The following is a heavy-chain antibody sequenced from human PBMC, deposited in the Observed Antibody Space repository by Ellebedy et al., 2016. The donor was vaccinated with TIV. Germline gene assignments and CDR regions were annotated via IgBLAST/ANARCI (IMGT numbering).Heavy chain of an antibody. CDR2: IYYSGST. Sequence: SETLSLTCTVSGGSISSYYWSWIRQPPGKGLEWIGYIYYSGSTNYNPSLKSRVTISVDTSKNQFSLKLSSVTAADTAVYYCAREGGTMVRGVSSGMDVWGQGTTVTVSS. J-gene: IGHJ6*02. D-gene: IGHD3-10*01. CDR1: GGSISSYY. CDR3: AREGGTMVRGVSSGMDV. V-gene: IGHV4-59*01.